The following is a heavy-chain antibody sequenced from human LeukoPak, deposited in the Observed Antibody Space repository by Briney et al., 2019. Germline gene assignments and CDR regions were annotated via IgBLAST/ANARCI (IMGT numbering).Heavy chain of an antibody. CDR3: ARGNYDSSGYYVPTDY. V-gene: IGHV3-11*01. CDR1: GFTFSDYY. J-gene: IGHJ4*02. Sequence: GGSLRLSCAASGFTFSDYYMSWIRQAQGKGLEWVSYISSSGSTIYYADSVKGRFTISRDNAKNSLYLQMNSLRAEDTAVYYCARGNYDSSGYYVPTDYWGQGTLVTVSS. D-gene: IGHD3-22*01. CDR2: ISSSGSTI.